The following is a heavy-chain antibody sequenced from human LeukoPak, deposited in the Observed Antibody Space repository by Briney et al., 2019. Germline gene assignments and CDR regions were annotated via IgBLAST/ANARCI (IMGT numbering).Heavy chain of an antibody. D-gene: IGHD2-2*02. CDR1: GYTFTGYY. Sequence: ASVKVSCKASGYTFTGYYMHWVRQAPGQGLEWMGWINPHSGGTNYAQKFQGRVTMTRDTSISTAYMELSRLRSDDTAVYYCARGLAISYQLLYEMTAPFDYWGQGTLVTVSS. J-gene: IGHJ4*02. CDR2: INPHSGGT. CDR3: ARGLAISYQLLYEMTAPFDY. V-gene: IGHV1-2*02.